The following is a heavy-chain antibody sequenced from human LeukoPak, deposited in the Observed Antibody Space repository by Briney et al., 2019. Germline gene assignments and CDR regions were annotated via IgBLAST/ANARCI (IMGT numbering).Heavy chain of an antibody. D-gene: IGHD2-2*01. V-gene: IGHV3-30*02. CDR2: IRYDGSDK. CDR1: GFTFSSYG. Sequence: PGGSLRLSCAASGFTFSSYGMHWVRQAPGKGLEWVAFIRYDGSDKYYADSVKGRFTVSRDNSKNTLYLQMNGLRAEDTTVYYCAKASGQAGYCSSTSCHYTFDYWGQGTLVTVSS. J-gene: IGHJ4*02. CDR3: AKASGQAGYCSSTSCHYTFDY.